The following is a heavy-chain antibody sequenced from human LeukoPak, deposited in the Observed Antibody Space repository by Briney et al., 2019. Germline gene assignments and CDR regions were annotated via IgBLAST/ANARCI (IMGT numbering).Heavy chain of an antibody. CDR2: IIPIFGTA. CDR3: ARDKFWSGFDY. V-gene: IGHV1-69*05. D-gene: IGHD3-3*01. J-gene: IGHJ4*02. Sequence: SLKVSCKASGGTFSSYAISWVRQAPGQGLEWMGGIIPIFGTANYAQKFQGRVTMTRDTSTRTVYRELSSLRSEDTAVYYCARDKFWSGFDYWGQGTLVTVSS. CDR1: GGTFSSYA.